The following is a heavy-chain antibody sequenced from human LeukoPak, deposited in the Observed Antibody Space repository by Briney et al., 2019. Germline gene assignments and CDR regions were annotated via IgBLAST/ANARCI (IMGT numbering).Heavy chain of an antibody. J-gene: IGHJ4*02. CDR3: ARERSGIVVVTAPFDY. V-gene: IGHV1-2*06. Sequence: ASVKVSCKASGYTFTGYYMHWVRQAPGQGLEWMGRINPNSGGTNYAQKFQGRDTMTRDTSISTAYMELSRLRSDDTAVYYCARERSGIVVVTAPFDYWGQGTLVTVSS. CDR1: GYTFTGYY. CDR2: INPNSGGT. D-gene: IGHD2-21*02.